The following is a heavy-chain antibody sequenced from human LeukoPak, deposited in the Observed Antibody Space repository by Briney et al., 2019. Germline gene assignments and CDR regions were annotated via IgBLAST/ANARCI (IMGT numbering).Heavy chain of an antibody. CDR1: GFTFSSYA. D-gene: IGHD3-10*01. CDR2: ISGSGGST. V-gene: IGHV3-23*01. Sequence: GSLRLSCAASGFTFSSYAMSWVRQAPGKGLEWVSAISGSGGSTYYADSVKGRFTISRDNSKNTLYLQMNSLRAEDTAVYYCAKHPGFGEFPYYFDYWGQGTLVTVSS. J-gene: IGHJ4*02. CDR3: AKHPGFGEFPYYFDY.